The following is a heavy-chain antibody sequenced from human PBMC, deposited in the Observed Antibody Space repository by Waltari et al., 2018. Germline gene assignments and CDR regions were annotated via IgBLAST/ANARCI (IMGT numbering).Heavy chain of an antibody. V-gene: IGHV1-8*03. J-gene: IGHJ4*02. CDR3: ARVGGTYAYDY. D-gene: IGHD1-26*01. Sequence: QVQLVQSGAEVRKPGASVKVSCKTSGYTFTSYDVHWVRQATGQGLEWMGWMNPNSGNTGHAQKFQGRVAFTRHTSISTVDMELSSLRSEDTAMYYCARVGGTYAYDYWGQGTLVTVSS. CDR2: MNPNSGNT. CDR1: GYTFTSYD.